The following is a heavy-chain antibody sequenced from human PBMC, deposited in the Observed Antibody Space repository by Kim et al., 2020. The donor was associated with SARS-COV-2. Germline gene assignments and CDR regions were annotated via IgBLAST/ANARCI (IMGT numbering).Heavy chain of an antibody. CDR2: INAADGET. CDR3: ARDETD. Sequence: ASVKVSCKASGYTFTRCKFHWVRQAPGQGLEWMAWINAADGETKYSQKFEGRVTLTRDTYATTAYMDLTSLTSEDTAVYYCARDETDWGQGTLVTVSS. V-gene: IGHV1-3*01. J-gene: IGHJ4*02. CDR1: GYTFTRCK.